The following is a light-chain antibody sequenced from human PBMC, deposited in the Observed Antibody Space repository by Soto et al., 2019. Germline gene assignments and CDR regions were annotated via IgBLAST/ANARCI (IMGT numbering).Light chain of an antibody. J-gene: IGLJ3*02. CDR3: SSYTSSSTPWV. CDR1: SSDVGGYNY. V-gene: IGLV2-14*01. CDR2: EVT. Sequence: QSALTQPASVSGSPGQSITISCTGTSSDVGGYNYVSWYQHHPGKAPKLMIYEVTNRPSGVSNRFSGSKSSNTASLTISGLQAEDEADYYCSSYTSSSTPWVFGGGTKLTVL.